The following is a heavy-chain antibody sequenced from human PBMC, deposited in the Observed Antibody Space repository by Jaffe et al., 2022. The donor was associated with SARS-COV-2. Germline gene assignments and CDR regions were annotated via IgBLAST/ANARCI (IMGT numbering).Heavy chain of an antibody. J-gene: IGHJ6*04. CDR1: GFTFGSDG. CDR2: IWFDGSNK. V-gene: IGHV3-33*01. CDR3: ARDRAGMDV. Sequence: QVQLVESGGGMVQPGRSLRLSCVASGFTFGSDGMHWVRQAPGKGLEWVAVIWFDGSNKYYADSVKGRFTVSRDNSKNTLYLQMNSLRAEDTAVYYCARDRAGMDVWGVGTTVTVSS.